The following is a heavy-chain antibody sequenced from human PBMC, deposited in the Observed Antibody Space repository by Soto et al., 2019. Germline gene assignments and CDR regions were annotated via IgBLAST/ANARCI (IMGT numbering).Heavy chain of an antibody. D-gene: IGHD3-10*01. CDR1: GFTFSSYT. V-gene: IGHV3-30-3*01. Sequence: GGSLRLSCAASGFTFSSYTMHWVRQTPGRGLEWVADISYDGGDKYYADSVKGRFTISRDNSKNTLYLQMNSLRAEDTSVYYCAREYSLAGVAPGYWGQGILVTVSS. CDR2: ISYDGGDK. CDR3: AREYSLAGVAPGY. J-gene: IGHJ4*02.